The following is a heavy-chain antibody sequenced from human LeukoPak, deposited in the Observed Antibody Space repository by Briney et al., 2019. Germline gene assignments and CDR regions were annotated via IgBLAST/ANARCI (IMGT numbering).Heavy chain of an antibody. CDR3: AKDADQDLYDSSGYYGFDY. V-gene: IGHV3-23*01. Sequence: XGTLRLSCAASGFTFSSYGMSWVRQAPGKGLEWVSAISGSGGSTYYADSVKGRFTISRDNSKNTLYLQMNSLRAEDTAVYYCAKDADQDLYDSSGYYGFDYWGQGTLVTVSS. CDR2: ISGSGGST. J-gene: IGHJ4*02. CDR1: GFTFSSYG. D-gene: IGHD3-22*01.